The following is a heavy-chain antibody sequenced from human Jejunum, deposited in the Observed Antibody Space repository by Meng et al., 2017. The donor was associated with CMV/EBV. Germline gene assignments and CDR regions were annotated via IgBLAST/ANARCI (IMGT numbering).Heavy chain of an antibody. V-gene: IGHV1-69*05. D-gene: IGHD1-26*01. CDR3: ARGGWELLPFDY. CDR2: IIPIFEAP. CDR1: GGTFSSYA. Sequence: CRGSGGTFSSYAIRCVRQAPGQGLGWMGGIIPIFEAPNYAQRFQSRVTMTTDESTSTAYMELSSLRSDDTAVYYCARGGWELLPFDYWGQGTLVTVSS. J-gene: IGHJ4*02.